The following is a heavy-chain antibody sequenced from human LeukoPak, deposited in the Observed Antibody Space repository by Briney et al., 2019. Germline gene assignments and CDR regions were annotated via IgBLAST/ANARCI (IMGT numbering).Heavy chain of an antibody. CDR1: RFTFSSYS. CDR2: ISSSSSYI. V-gene: IGHV3-21*01. D-gene: IGHD3-22*01. Sequence: GGSLRLSCAASRFTFSSYSMNWVRQAPGKGLEWVSSISSSSSYIYYADSVKGRFTISRDNAKNSLYLQMNSLRAEDTAVYYCARSGDYYDSSGYGGAFDIWGQGTMVTVSS. J-gene: IGHJ3*02. CDR3: ARSGDYYDSSGYGGAFDI.